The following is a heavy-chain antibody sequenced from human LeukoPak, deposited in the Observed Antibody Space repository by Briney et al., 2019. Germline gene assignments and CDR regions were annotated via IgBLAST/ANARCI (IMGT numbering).Heavy chain of an antibody. J-gene: IGHJ6*03. V-gene: IGHV4-34*01. Sequence: PSETLSLTCAVYGGSLRGYFWSWIRQTPGKGREWVGQINHSITTNNSPWLECRVSISVDTSKHQFSLKLKSVTSADTAGYCSARVNFGTYSSSWYKAGYYYFYMDVWGRGNTVTVSS. CDR1: GGSLRGYF. CDR2: INHSITT. D-gene: IGHD6-13*01. CDR3: ARVNFGTYSSSWYKAGYYYFYMDV.